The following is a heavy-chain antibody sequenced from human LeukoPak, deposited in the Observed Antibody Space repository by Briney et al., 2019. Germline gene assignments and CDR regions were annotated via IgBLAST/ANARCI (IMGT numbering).Heavy chain of an antibody. V-gene: IGHV1-2*02. D-gene: IGHD4-11*01. J-gene: IGHJ6*03. CDR1: GYTFTGYY. CDR2: INPNSGGT. Sequence: ASVKVSCKASGYTFTGYYMHWVRQAPGQGLEWMGWINPNSGGTNYAQKFQGRVTMTRDTSISTAYMELSRLRSDDTAVYYCARETTYYYYYYMDVWGKGTTVTVSS. CDR3: ARETTYYYYYYMDV.